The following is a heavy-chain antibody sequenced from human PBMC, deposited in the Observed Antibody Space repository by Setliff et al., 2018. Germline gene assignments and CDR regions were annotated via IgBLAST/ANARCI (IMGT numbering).Heavy chain of an antibody. Sequence: SETLSLTCTVSGGSISSSSYYWGWIRQPPGKGLEWIGSIYYSGSTYYNPSLKSRVTISVDTSKNQFSLKLSSVTAADTAVYYCARVSQYSSGWYYYYYYGMDVWAKGPRSPSP. CDR2: IYYSGST. CDR1: GGSISSSSYY. V-gene: IGHV4-39*07. CDR3: ARVSQYSSGWYYYYYYGMDV. J-gene: IGHJ6*02. D-gene: IGHD6-19*01.